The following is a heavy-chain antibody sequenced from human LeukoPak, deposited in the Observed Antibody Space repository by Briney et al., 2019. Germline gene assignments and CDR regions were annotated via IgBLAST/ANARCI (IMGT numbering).Heavy chain of an antibody. J-gene: IGHJ4*02. CDR3: ARSRLRLGELSFGDFDY. V-gene: IGHV4-4*07. CDR2: IYTSGST. CDR1: GGSISSYY. D-gene: IGHD3-16*02. Sequence: SETLSLTCTVSGGSISSYYWSWIRQPAGKGLEWIGRIYTSGSTNYNPSLKSRVTISVDTSKNQFSLKLSSVTAADTAVYYCARSRLRLGELSFGDFDYWGQGTLVTVSS.